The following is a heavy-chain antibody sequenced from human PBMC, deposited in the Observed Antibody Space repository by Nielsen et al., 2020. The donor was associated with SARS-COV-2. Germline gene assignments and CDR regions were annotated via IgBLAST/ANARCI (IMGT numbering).Heavy chain of an antibody. V-gene: IGHV3-23*01. CDR3: AKGPMRYCSRGSCYVET. Sequence: GGSLRLSCVGSGFIFSNHAMNWVRQAPGRGLEWVSSFSHDSGTTYSVKGRFTISRDNSKNTLFLQMNSLTVEDTAVYYCAKGPMRYCSRGSCYVETWGQGTLVTVSA. D-gene: IGHD2-15*01. CDR1: GFIFSNHA. CDR2: FSHDSGTT. J-gene: IGHJ5*02.